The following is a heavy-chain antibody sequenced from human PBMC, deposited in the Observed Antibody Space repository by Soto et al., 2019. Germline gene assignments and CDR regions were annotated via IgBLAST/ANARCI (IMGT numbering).Heavy chain of an antibody. D-gene: IGHD3-10*01. Sequence: XGSLILSCAASGFTFSSYAMSWVRQAPGRGLEWVSAISGSGGSTYYADSVKGRFTISRDNSKNTLYLQMNSLRAEDTAVYYCAKDRGRRGANYYGMDVWGQGTTVTVSS. CDR3: AKDRGRRGANYYGMDV. CDR2: ISGSGGST. V-gene: IGHV3-23*01. CDR1: GFTFSSYA. J-gene: IGHJ6*02.